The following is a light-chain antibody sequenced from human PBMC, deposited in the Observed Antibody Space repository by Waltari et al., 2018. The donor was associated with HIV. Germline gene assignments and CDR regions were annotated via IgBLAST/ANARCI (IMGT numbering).Light chain of an antibody. J-gene: IGKJ4*01. CDR2: WAS. Sequence: DIVMTQSPDSLALSVGERATIKCRSSRTILLNSNTKNYVAWYQQKPGQPPKLIISWASPRDSGVPGRFSGSGSGTKCTLTISSLQTEDVAVYYCQQYFSSPLTFGGGTKVEIK. V-gene: IGKV4-1*01. CDR3: QQYFSSPLT. CDR1: RTILLNSNTKNY.